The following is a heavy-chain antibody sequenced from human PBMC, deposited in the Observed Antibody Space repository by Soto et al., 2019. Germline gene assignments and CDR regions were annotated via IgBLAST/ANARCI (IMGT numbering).Heavy chain of an antibody. Sequence: SETLSLTCTVSCGSINYSYWTWIRQPPGKGLEWIGYISYTGSANYNASLKSRLTISVDTSKNQFSLKLSSVTAADTALYYCARVNYGDYYYGMDVWGQGTTVTVSS. V-gene: IGHV4-59*01. CDR2: ISYTGSA. CDR3: ARVNYGDYYYGMDV. J-gene: IGHJ6*02. D-gene: IGHD4-17*01. CDR1: CGSINYSY.